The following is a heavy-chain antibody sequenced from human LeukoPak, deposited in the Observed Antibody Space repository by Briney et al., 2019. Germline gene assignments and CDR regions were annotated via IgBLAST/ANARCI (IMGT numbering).Heavy chain of an antibody. D-gene: IGHD5-18*01. J-gene: IGHJ6*02. CDR2: IYPGDPDT. CDR1: GYSFTSYW. Sequence: GESLKISCKGSGYSFTSYWIGWVRQMPGKGLEWMGIIYPGDPDTRYSPSFQGQVTISADKSISTAYLQWSSLKASDTAMYYCARQCADTPYGMDVWGQGTTVTVSS. V-gene: IGHV5-51*01. CDR3: ARQCADTPYGMDV.